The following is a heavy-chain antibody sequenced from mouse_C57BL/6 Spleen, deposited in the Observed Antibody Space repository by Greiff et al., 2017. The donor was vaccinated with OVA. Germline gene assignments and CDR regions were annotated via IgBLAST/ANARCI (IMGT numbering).Heavy chain of an antibody. CDR3: ARLPYYSNYGAMDY. CDR2: IDPNSGGT. J-gene: IGHJ4*01. Sequence: QVQLQQSGAELVKPGASVKLSCKASGYTFTSYWMHWVKQRPGRGPEWIGRIDPNSGGTKYNEKFKSKATLTVDKPSSTAYMQLSSLTSEDSAVYYCARLPYYSNYGAMDYWGQGTSVTVSS. D-gene: IGHD2-5*01. CDR1: GYTFTSYW. V-gene: IGHV1-72*01.